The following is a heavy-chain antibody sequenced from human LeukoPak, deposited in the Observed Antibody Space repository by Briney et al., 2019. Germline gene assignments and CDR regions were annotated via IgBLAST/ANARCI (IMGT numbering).Heavy chain of an antibody. D-gene: IGHD3/OR15-3a*01. CDR3: ARHRRHFDFSTGYYAGPFDI. CDR2: IYYSGST. V-gene: IGHV4-59*01. CDR1: GGSISNYY. Sequence: SETLSLTCTVSGGSISNYYWNWIRQPPGKGLEWIGYIYYSGSTSYNPSLKSRVTISVDTSKSQFSLKLTSVTAADTAVYYCARHRRHFDFSTGYYAGPFDIWGQGTMVTVSS. J-gene: IGHJ3*02.